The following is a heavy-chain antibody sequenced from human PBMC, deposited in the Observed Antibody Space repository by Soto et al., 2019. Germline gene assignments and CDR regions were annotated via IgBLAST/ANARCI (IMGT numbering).Heavy chain of an antibody. CDR2: IYYSGST. V-gene: IGHV4-59*01. J-gene: IGHJ6*02. CDR3: ARDRLIVDSSSCRARYYGMDV. Sequence: SETLSLTCTVSGGSISSYYWSWIRQPPGKGLEWIGYIYYSGSTNYNPSLKSRVTISVDTSKNQFSLKLSSVTAADTAVYYCARDRLIVDSSSCRARYYGMDVWGQGTTVTVSS. CDR1: GGSISSYY. D-gene: IGHD6-6*01.